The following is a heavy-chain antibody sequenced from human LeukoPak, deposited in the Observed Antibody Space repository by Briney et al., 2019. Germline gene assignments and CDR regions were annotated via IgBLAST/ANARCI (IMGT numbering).Heavy chain of an antibody. Sequence: PGGSLRLSCAASGFTFSDYHMSWIRQAPGKGLEFVSYICLSGSAIYYADSVKGGFTISRDNAENSLYLQMNTLRAEDTAVYFCARVPYYVSSGEYYYYYYMDVWGKGTTVTVSS. CDR3: ARVPYYVSSGEYYYYYYMDV. CDR2: ICLSGSAI. D-gene: IGHD6-19*01. V-gene: IGHV3-11*01. CDR1: GFTFSDYH. J-gene: IGHJ6*03.